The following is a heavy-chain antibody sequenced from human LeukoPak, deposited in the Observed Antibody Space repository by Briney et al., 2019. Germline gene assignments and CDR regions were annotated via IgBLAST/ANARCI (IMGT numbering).Heavy chain of an antibody. CDR2: IKQDGSEK. V-gene: IGHV3-7*03. D-gene: IGHD3-3*01. CDR3: ARVKGQDFWSGYYSYYFDY. J-gene: IGHJ4*02. CDR1: GFTFSSYS. Sequence: GGSLRLSCAASGFTFSSYSMNWVRQAPGKGLEWVANIKQDGSEKYYVDSVKGRFTISRDNAKNSLYLQMNSLRAEDTAVYYCARVKGQDFWSGYYSYYFDYWGQGTLVTVSS.